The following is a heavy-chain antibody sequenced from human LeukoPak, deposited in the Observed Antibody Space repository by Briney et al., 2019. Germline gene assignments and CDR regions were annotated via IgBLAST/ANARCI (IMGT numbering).Heavy chain of an antibody. D-gene: IGHD2/OR15-2a*01. J-gene: IGHJ4*02. V-gene: IGHV3-30*02. CDR1: GFTFSSYG. CDR2: IQYDGNNE. CDR3: AKDGNTYQLDY. Sequence: GGSLRLSCAASGFTFSSYGMHWVRQAPGKGLEWLAYIQYDGNNEYYADSVKGRFTVSRDNSRNTVFLQMHSLRAEDTAVYYCAKDGNTYQLDYWGQGSLVTVSS.